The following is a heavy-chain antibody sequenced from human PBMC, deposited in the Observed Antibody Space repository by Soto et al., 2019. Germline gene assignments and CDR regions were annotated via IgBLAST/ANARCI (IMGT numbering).Heavy chain of an antibody. D-gene: IGHD2-8*01. CDR3: AKPPGPFCTNGVCSYYFDY. Sequence: GGSLRLSCAASGFTFISYAMSWVLQAPGKGLEWVSAISGSGGSTYYADSVKGRFTISRDNSKNTLYLQMNSLRAEDTAVYYCAKPPGPFCTNGVCSYYFDYWGQGTLVTVSS. V-gene: IGHV3-23*01. CDR2: ISGSGGST. J-gene: IGHJ4*02. CDR1: GFTFISYA.